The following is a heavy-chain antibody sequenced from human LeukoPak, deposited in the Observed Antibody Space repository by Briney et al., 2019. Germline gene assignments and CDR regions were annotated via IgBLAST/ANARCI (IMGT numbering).Heavy chain of an antibody. J-gene: IGHJ4*02. CDR2: INPNSGGT. V-gene: IGHV1-2*02. CDR3: ARDSSGWRSDFDY. CDR1: GYTFTGYY. D-gene: IGHD6-19*01. Sequence: GASVKVSCKASGYTFTGYYMHWVRQAPGQGLEWMGWINPNSGGTNYAQKFQGRVTMTRDTSISTAYMELSRLRSDDTAVYYCARDSSGWRSDFDYWGQGTLVTVSS.